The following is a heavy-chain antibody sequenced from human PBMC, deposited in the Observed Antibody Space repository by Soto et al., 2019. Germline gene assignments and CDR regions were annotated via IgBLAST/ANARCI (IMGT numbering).Heavy chain of an antibody. Sequence: EVQLVESGGGLVQPGGSLRVSCAASGFTFSSYWMHWVRQAPGKGLVWVSRINSDGSSTSYADSVKGRFTISRDNGKNTLYLQMNNLRAEDAAISYRARRGAVAGLHYWGQGTLGTVSS. J-gene: IGHJ4*02. D-gene: IGHD6-19*01. V-gene: IGHV3-74*01. CDR3: ARRGAVAGLHY. CDR1: GFTFSSYW. CDR2: INSDGSST.